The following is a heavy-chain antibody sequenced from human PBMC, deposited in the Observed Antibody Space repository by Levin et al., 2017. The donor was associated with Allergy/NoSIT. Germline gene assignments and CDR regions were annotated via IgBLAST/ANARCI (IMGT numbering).Heavy chain of an antibody. V-gene: IGHV1-24*01. CDR3: ATAPITGTTKGDAFDI. CDR1: GYTLTELS. CDR2: FDPEDGET. J-gene: IGHJ3*02. D-gene: IGHD1-7*01. Sequence: ASVKVSCKVSGYTLTELSMHWVRQAPGKGLEWMGGFDPEDGETIYAQKFQGRVTMTEDTSTDTAYMELSSLRSEDTAVYYCATAPITGTTKGDAFDIWGQGTMVTVSS.